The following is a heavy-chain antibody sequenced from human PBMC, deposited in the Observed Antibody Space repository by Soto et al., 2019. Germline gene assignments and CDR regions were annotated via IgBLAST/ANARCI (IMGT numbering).Heavy chain of an antibody. J-gene: IGHJ6*02. CDR2: IKSKTDGGTT. CDR3: TTKLWFGDTPYGMDV. V-gene: IGHV3-15*01. CDR1: GFTFINAW. D-gene: IGHD3-10*01. Sequence: PGGALRLSCAASGFTFINAWMSWVRQAPGKGLEWVGRIKSKTDGGTTDYAAPVKGRFTISRDDSKNTLYLQMNSLKTEDTAVYYCTTKLWFGDTPYGMDVWGQGTTVTVSS.